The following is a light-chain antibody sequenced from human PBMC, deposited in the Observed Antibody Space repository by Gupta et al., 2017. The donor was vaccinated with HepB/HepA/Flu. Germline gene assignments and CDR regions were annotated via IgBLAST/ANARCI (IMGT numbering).Light chain of an antibody. J-gene: IGLJ2*01. CDR3: QVWDSSGEQV. CDR1: NFGRKS. CDR2: YDS. V-gene: IGLV3-21*04. Sequence: SYVLTQPPSVSGVPGETASITGGGNNFGRKSVQWYQQKPGQATIFVIYYDSDRPSWIPERLSGSNSGNTATLTISRVEAGDEADYYCQVWDSSGEQVFGGGTKTDRP.